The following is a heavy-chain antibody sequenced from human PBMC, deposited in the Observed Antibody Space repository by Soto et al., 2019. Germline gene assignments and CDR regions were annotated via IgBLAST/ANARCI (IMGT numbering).Heavy chain of an antibody. CDR2: INSDGSST. J-gene: IGHJ4*02. CDR1: GFTFSSYW. D-gene: IGHD3-16*01. V-gene: IGHV3-74*01. Sequence: EVQLVESGGGLVQPGGSLRLSCAASGFTFSSYWMFWVRQAPGKGLVWVSRINSDGSSTSYADSVKGRFTISRDNAKNMVSLQMNSMRAEDTAVYYCANGGGWRYNFDSWGQGTLVTVSS. CDR3: ANGGGWRYNFDS.